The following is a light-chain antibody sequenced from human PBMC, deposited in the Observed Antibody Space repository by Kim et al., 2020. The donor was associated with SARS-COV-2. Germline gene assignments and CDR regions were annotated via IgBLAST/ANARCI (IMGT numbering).Light chain of an antibody. J-gene: IGKJ4*01. V-gene: IGKV1-39*01. CDR2: AAS. Sequence: ASVGDRVTITCRASQYISTYLNWYQQKPGKAPKLLIYAASNLQSGVPSRFSGGGSETDFTFAISDLQPEDFATYYCQQTYTTPLTFGGGTKVDIK. CDR3: QQTYTTPLT. CDR1: QYISTY.